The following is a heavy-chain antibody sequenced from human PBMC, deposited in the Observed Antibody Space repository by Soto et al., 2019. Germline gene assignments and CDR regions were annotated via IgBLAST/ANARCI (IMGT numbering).Heavy chain of an antibody. D-gene: IGHD3-10*01. Sequence: EVQLVESGGGLIQPGGSLRLSCAVSGFTVSNNYMSWVRQAPGKGLEGVSVIYSGGYTAYGDSVKGRFTISRDNSKNTLILKMNTRRPEAPAVYYWAPHPGGGGYWGQGTLVTVSS. CDR2: IYSGGYT. CDR1: GFTVSNNY. V-gene: IGHV3-53*01. J-gene: IGHJ4*02. CDR3: APHPGGGGY.